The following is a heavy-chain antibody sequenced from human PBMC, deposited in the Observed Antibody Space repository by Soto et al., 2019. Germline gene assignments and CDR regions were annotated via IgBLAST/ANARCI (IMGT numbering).Heavy chain of an antibody. D-gene: IGHD2-15*01. V-gene: IGHV3-48*02. Sequence: EVQLLESGGGLVQPGGSLRLSCAASGFTFSSYAMSWVRQAPGKGLEWVSAISGSSSTIYYADSVKGRFTISRDNAKNSLYLQMNSLRDEDTAVYYCARDEEDIVVAFEPYGMDVWGQGTTVTVSS. CDR1: GFTFSSYA. CDR2: ISGSSSTI. CDR3: ARDEEDIVVAFEPYGMDV. J-gene: IGHJ6*02.